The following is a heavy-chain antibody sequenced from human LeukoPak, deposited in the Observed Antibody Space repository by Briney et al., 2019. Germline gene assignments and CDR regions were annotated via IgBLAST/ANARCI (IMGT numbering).Heavy chain of an antibody. CDR3: ARGSLDFWSGYQGALLENAFDY. CDR1: GFTFSNFW. D-gene: IGHD3-3*01. V-gene: IGHV4-34*01. J-gene: IGHJ4*02. Sequence: GSLRLSCTASGFTFSNFWMSWVRQPPGKGLEWIGEINHSGSTNYNPSLKSRVTISVDTSKNQFSLKLSSVTAADTAVYYCARGSLDFWSGYQGALLENAFDYWGQGTLVTVSS. CDR2: INHSGST.